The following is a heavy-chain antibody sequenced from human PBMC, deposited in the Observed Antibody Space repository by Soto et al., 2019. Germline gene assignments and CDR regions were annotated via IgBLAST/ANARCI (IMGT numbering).Heavy chain of an antibody. D-gene: IGHD3-3*01. CDR2: INAGNGNT. J-gene: IGHJ5*02. Sequence: ASVKVSCKASGYTFTSYAMHWVRQAPGQRLEWMGWINAGNGNTKYSQKFQGRVTITRDTSASTAYMELSSLRSEDTAVYYCARARNYDFWSGYYLSFDPCGQGTLVTVSS. V-gene: IGHV1-3*01. CDR3: ARARNYDFWSGYYLSFDP. CDR1: GYTFTSYA.